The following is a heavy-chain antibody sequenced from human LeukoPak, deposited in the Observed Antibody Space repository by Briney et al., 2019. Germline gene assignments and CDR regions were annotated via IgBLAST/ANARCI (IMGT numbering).Heavy chain of an antibody. CDR1: GFTFSSYA. Sequence: GRSLRLSCAASGFTFSSYAMHWVRQAPGKGLEWVAVISYDGSNKYYADSVKGRFTISRDNSKNTLYLQMNSLRAEDTAFYYCAKDRLITVPKLEDDVFDIWGQGTMVTVSS. CDR2: ISYDGSNK. J-gene: IGHJ3*02. D-gene: IGHD4-17*01. CDR3: AKDRLITVPKLEDDVFDI. V-gene: IGHV3-30-3*01.